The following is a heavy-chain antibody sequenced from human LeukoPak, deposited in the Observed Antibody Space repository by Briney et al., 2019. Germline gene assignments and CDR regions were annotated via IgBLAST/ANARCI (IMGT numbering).Heavy chain of an antibody. J-gene: IGHJ2*01. CDR3: AKSFYADWHFGL. D-gene: IGHD3-16*01. Sequence: GESLKISCKGSGYSFTSYWITWVRQMPGKGLEWMGRIDPSDPSGSYTTYSPSFEGHVTISTDKSINTACLQWRSLRASDTAMYYCAKSFYADWHFGLWGRGTLVTVSS. V-gene: IGHV5-10-1*01. CDR1: GYSFTSYW. CDR2: IDPSDPSGSYT.